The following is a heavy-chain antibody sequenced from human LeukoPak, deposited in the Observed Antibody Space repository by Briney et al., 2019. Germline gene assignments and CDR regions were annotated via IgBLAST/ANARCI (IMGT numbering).Heavy chain of an antibody. Sequence: GGSLRLSCVASGFTFSNYWMTWVRQALGKGLEWVANIKPDGSEKHFVDSVRGRFTISRDNAKDSLYLQMNSLRAEDTAVYYCVRGSSGTVVRGVAWAWFDPWGQGTLVTVSS. J-gene: IGHJ5*02. CDR3: VRGSSGTVVRGVAWAWFDP. D-gene: IGHD3-10*01. CDR1: GFTFSNYW. CDR2: IKPDGSEK. V-gene: IGHV3-7*05.